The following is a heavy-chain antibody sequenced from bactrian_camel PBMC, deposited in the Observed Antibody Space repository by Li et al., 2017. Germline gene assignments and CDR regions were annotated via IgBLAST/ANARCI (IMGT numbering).Heavy chain of an antibody. J-gene: IGHJ4*01. Sequence: QVQLVESGGGSAQVGGSLKLACTAYGYYYNTYCMAWFRQAPGKEREGVAVIAGEGFTTYADSVKGRFTISKDSAKNMLYLQMNSLKPEDTAMYYCTKDRSYGTRNWVQSTRGQGTQVTVS. CDR3: TKDRSYGTRNWVQST. CDR1: GYYYNTYC. V-gene: IGHV3S53*01. CDR2: IAGEGFT. D-gene: IGHD3*01.